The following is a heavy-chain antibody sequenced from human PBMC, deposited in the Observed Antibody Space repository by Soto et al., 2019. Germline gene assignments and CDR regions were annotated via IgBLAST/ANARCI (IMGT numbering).Heavy chain of an antibody. D-gene: IGHD3-22*01. CDR3: ARGGYYYDSSGYYQDY. CDR2: INPNSGGT. CDR1: GYTFTGYY. V-gene: IGHV1-2*02. J-gene: IGHJ4*02. Sequence: ASVKVSCKASGYTFTGYYMHWVRQAPGQGLEWMGWINPNSGGTNYAQKLQGRVTMTRDTSISTAYMELSRLRSDDTAVYYCARGGYYYDSSGYYQDYWGQGTLVTVSS.